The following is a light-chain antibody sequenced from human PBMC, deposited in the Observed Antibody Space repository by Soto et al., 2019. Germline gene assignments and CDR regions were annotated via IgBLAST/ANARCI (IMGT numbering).Light chain of an antibody. CDR1: QDIRND. Sequence: SQMTQSPSTLSASVGDRVTITCRASQDIRNDLGWFQQKPGKAPKLLINTASTLQSGVSSRFSGSGSGTDFTLTISRLEPEDFAVYYCQHPWTFGQGTKVDIK. V-gene: IGKV1-6*01. J-gene: IGKJ1*01. CDR3: QHPWT. CDR2: TAS.